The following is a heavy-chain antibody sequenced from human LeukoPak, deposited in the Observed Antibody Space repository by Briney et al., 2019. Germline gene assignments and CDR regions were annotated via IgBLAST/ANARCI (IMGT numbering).Heavy chain of an antibody. CDR3: AKEVTVTTWKYYFDY. D-gene: IGHD4-17*01. CDR2: ISSSSSYI. CDR1: GFTFSSYS. Sequence: GGSLRLSCAASGFTFSSYSMNWVRQAPGKGLEWVSSISSSSSYIYYADSVKGRFTISRDNAKNSLYLQMNSLRAEDTAVYYCAKEVTVTTWKYYFDYWGQGTLVTVSS. V-gene: IGHV3-21*01. J-gene: IGHJ4*02.